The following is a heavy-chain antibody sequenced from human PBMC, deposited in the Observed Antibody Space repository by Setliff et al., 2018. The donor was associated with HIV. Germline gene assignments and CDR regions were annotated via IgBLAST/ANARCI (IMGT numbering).Heavy chain of an antibody. Sequence: PSETLSLTCTVSGGPISNYYWSWIRQPPGKGLEWIGYIYYSGSTNYNPSLKSRVTISIDTSKNQFSLKLSSVTAADTAVYYCARVPPLKAFGGVISLYYFDYWGQGTLVTVSS. D-gene: IGHD3-16*02. V-gene: IGHV4-59*12. CDR3: ARVPPLKAFGGVISLYYFDY. CDR2: IYYSGST. CDR1: GGPISNYY. J-gene: IGHJ4*02.